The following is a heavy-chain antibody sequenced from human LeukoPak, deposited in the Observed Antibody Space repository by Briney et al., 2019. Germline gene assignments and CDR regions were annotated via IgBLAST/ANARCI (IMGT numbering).Heavy chain of an antibody. Sequence: ASVKVSCKASGYTFTGYYMHWVRQAPGQGPEWMGWINPNSGGTNYAQKFQGRVTMTRDTSISTAYLQWSSLKASDTAMYYCARPGSGSYFPFDYWGQGTLVTVSS. CDR3: ARPGSGSYFPFDY. CDR1: GYTFTGYY. V-gene: IGHV1-2*02. CDR2: INPNSGGT. J-gene: IGHJ4*02. D-gene: IGHD3-10*01.